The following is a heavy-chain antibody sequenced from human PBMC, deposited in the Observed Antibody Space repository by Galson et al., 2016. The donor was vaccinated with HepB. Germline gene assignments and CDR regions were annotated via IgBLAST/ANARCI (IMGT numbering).Heavy chain of an antibody. V-gene: IGHV3-21*01. CDR1: GFTFSSYS. J-gene: IGHJ3*02. CDR2: ISSGSSYI. CDR3: VRVRADYGGNMPDAFDI. Sequence: SLRLSCAASGFTFSSYSMNWVRQAPGKGLDWVSSISSGSSYIYYADSVKGRFTISRDNAKNSLYLQMNSLRAENTAVYYCVRVRADYGGNMPDAFDIWGQGTMVTVSS. D-gene: IGHD4-23*01.